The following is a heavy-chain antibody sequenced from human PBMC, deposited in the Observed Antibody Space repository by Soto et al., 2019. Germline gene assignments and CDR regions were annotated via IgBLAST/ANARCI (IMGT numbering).Heavy chain of an antibody. Sequence: SGPTLVNPTQTLTLTCTVSGFSLSTYGVAVGWIRQPPGKALEWVAVIYWDDDKRYSPSLKSRLTLTKDTSKNQVVLTLTNMDPVDTATYYCAYAITYNRGWFQNWFDPWGQGTLVTVSS. V-gene: IGHV2-5*02. CDR1: GFSLSTYGVA. D-gene: IGHD6-19*01. CDR2: IYWDDDK. J-gene: IGHJ5*02. CDR3: AYAITYNRGWFQNWFDP.